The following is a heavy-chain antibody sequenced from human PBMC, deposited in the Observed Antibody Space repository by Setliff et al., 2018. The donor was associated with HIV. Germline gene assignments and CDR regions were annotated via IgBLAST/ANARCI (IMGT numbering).Heavy chain of an antibody. Sequence: PSETLSLTRTVSGGSISGYYWGWIRQPPGKGLEWIGSIYYSGSTYYNPSLKSRVTISVDTSKNQFSLKLTSVTAADTAVYYCARETWELLGKVFDYWGQGTLVTVSS. CDR2: IYYSGST. V-gene: IGHV4-39*02. J-gene: IGHJ4*02. CDR3: ARETWELLGKVFDY. CDR1: GGSISGYY. D-gene: IGHD1-26*01.